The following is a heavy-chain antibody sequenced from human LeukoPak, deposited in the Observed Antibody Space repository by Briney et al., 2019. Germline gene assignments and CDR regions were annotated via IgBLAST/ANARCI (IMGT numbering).Heavy chain of an antibody. D-gene: IGHD1-26*01. Sequence: PSETLSLTCAVSGGSINNYYWSWIRQPPGKGLEWIGYIYYSGSTNYNPSLKSRVTISVDTSKNQFPLKLSSVTAADTAVYYCARETLYSGSYSRAFDIWGQGTMVTVSS. CDR2: IYYSGST. CDR3: ARETLYSGSYSRAFDI. V-gene: IGHV4-59*01. J-gene: IGHJ3*02. CDR1: GGSINNYY.